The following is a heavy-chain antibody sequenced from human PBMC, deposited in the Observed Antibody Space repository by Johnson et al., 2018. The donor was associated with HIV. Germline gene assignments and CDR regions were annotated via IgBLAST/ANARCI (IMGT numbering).Heavy chain of an antibody. CDR2: IKSKGSGGTI. J-gene: IGHJ3*02. V-gene: IGHV3-15*01. Sequence: VQLVESGGGLVKPGGSLRLSCAASGISFSYAWMSWVRRAPGKGLEWVGRIKSKGSGGTIDYAAPVKDRFTISRDDSKNTLYLQMNSLKPEDTAVYYCAQDGTLRAFDIWGQGTMVTVSS. CDR3: AQDGTLRAFDI. CDR1: GISFSYAW.